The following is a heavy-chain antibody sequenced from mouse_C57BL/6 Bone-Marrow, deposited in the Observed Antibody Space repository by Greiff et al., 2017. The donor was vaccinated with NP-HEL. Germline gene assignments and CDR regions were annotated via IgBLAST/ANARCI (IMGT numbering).Heavy chain of an antibody. J-gene: IGHJ2*01. CDR2: IYPGSGST. V-gene: IGHV1-55*01. CDR3: ARRTIYYDYDGRGLDY. D-gene: IGHD2-4*01. Sequence: QVQLQQPGAELVKPGASVKMSCKASGYTFTSYWITWVKQRPGQGLEWIGDIYPGSGSTNYTEKFKSKATLTVDTSSSTAYMQLSSLTSEDSAVYYCARRTIYYDYDGRGLDYWGQGTTLTVSS. CDR1: GYTFTSYW.